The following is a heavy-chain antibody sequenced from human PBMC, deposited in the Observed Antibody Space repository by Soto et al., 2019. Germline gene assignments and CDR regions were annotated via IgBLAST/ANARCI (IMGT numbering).Heavy chain of an antibody. Sequence: SETLSLTCAVSGGSISSSNWWSWVRQPPGKGLEWIGEIYHSGSTNYNPSLKSRVTISVDKSKNQFSLKLSSVTAADTAVYYCVTEYCGGDCSYYYGMDVWGQGTTVTVSS. CDR1: GGSISSSNW. CDR3: VTEYCGGDCSYYYGMDV. J-gene: IGHJ6*02. CDR2: IYHSGST. V-gene: IGHV4-4*02. D-gene: IGHD2-21*02.